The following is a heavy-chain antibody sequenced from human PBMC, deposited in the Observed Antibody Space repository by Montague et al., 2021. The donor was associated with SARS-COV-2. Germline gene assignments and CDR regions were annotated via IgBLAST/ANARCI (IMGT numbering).Heavy chain of an antibody. J-gene: IGHJ4*02. Sequence: SLRLSCAASGFTFNHFAMTWVRQAPGKGLEWVSAISGGGSTTHYADSVKGRFTISRDNSKNTLYLQMSSLRAEDTAIYYCAKEDSGGFYPDYWGQGTLVTVSS. D-gene: IGHD3-22*01. CDR2: ISGGGSTT. CDR1: GFTFNHFA. V-gene: IGHV3-23*01. CDR3: AKEDSGGFYPDY.